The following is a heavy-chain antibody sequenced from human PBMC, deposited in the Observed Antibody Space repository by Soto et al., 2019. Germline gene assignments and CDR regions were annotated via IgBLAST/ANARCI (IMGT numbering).Heavy chain of an antibody. D-gene: IGHD2-8*02. V-gene: IGHV1-18*01. CDR3: AATGGHYFGLDV. Sequence: QVQLLQSGGEVKKPGASVKVSCNCSDHTFTYYGINWVRRAPGQGLEWMGWISGYNGNTKYSQKFQDRDTMSADTSTRTAFMEMRSLTSDDTAVYFCAATGGHYFGLDVWGQGTTVTVSS. CDR1: DHTFTYYG. CDR2: ISGYNGNT. J-gene: IGHJ6*02.